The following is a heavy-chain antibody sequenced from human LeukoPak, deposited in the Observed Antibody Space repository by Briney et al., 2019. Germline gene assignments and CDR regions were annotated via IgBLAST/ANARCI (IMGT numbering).Heavy chain of an antibody. V-gene: IGHV1-46*01. CDR3: ARDTGGGNSADAFDI. J-gene: IGHJ3*02. D-gene: IGHD4-23*01. CDR1: GYTFTGYY. CDR2: INPSGGST. Sequence: ASVKVSCKASGYTFTGYYMHWVRQAPGQGLEWMGIINPSGGSTSYAQKFQGRVTMTRDTSTSTVYMELSSLRSEDTAVYYCARDTGGGNSADAFDIWGQGTMVTVSS.